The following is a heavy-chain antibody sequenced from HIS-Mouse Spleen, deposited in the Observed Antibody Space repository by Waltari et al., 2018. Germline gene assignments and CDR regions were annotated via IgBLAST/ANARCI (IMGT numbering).Heavy chain of an antibody. V-gene: IGHV4-39*07. CDR3: AREIPYSSSWYDWYFDL. J-gene: IGHJ2*01. CDR1: GCSISSSSYY. D-gene: IGHD6-13*01. CDR2: IDYSGST. Sequence: QLQLQESGPGLVKPSETLSLTCTVSGCSISSSSYYWGWIRQPPGKGLEWIGSIDYSGSTYTNPALKSRVTISVDTSKNQFSLKLSSVTAADTAVYYCAREIPYSSSWYDWYFDLWGRGTLVTVSS.